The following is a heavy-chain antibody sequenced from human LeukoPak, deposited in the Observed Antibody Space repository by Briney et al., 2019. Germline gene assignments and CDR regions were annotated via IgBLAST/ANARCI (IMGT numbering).Heavy chain of an antibody. CDR1: GFTFGDYP. J-gene: IGHJ5*02. Sequence: GGSLRLSCAASGFTFGDYPMHWIRQTSGQGLEWVALISPDGGRSFQADSVKGRFTISRDNSKNSLYLQMNSLRSEDTALYYCAKDMGGSGRNWASNWFDPWGQGTLVTVSS. V-gene: IGHV3-43*02. CDR2: ISPDGGRS. D-gene: IGHD1-26*01. CDR3: AKDMGGSGRNWASNWFDP.